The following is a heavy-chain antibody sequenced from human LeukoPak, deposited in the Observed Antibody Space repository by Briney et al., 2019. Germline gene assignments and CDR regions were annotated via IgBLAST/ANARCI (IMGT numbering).Heavy chain of an antibody. CDR3: ARDRLAYGDYPNWFDP. CDR2: IYHSGST. J-gene: IGHJ5*02. CDR1: GGSINSYY. D-gene: IGHD4-17*01. Sequence: TSETLSLTCTDSGGSINSYYWSWIRQPPGKGLEWIGYIYHSGSTNYNPSLKSRVTISVDTSKNQFSLKLSSVTAADTAVYYCARDRLAYGDYPNWFDPWGQGTLVTVSS. V-gene: IGHV4-59*12.